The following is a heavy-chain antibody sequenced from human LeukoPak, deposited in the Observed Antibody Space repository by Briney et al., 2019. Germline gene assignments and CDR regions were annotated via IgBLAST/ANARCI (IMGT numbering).Heavy chain of an antibody. Sequence: PSETLSLTCTVSGGSISSYYWSWIRQPPGKGLEWMGYIYYSGSTNYNPSLKSRVTISVDTSKNQFSLKLSSVTAADTAVYYCARGSAAIYFQHWGQGTLVTVSS. CDR3: ARGSAAIYFQH. J-gene: IGHJ1*01. CDR1: GGSISSYY. CDR2: IYYSGST. V-gene: IGHV4-59*01.